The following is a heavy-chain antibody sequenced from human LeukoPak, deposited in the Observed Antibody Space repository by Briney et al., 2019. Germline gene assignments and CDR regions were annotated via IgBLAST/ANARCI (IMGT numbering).Heavy chain of an antibody. V-gene: IGHV3-23*01. Sequence: PGGSLRLSCEASGFTFSAYAMTWVRQAPGKGLEWVSAISGSGGSTYYADSVKGRFTISRDSSKSTLFLQMNSLRDEDTAVYYCAKTVAGTPEYWGQGTLVTVSS. CDR3: AKTVAGTPEY. J-gene: IGHJ4*02. CDR1: GFTFSAYA. CDR2: ISGSGGST. D-gene: IGHD6-19*01.